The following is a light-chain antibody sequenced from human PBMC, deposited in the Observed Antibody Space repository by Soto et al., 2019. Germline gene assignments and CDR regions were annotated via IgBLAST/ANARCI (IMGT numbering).Light chain of an antibody. CDR3: QQYNNWPWT. CDR2: GAS. V-gene: IGKV3-15*01. Sequence: IVLTQSPATLSLSPGERATLSCGASQSVSSRYLAWYKQKPGQAPRLLSYGASTRATGIPARFSGSGSGTEFTLTISSLTSEYFEVYYCQQYNNWPWTFGQGTNVHIK. J-gene: IGKJ1*01. CDR1: QSVSSRY.